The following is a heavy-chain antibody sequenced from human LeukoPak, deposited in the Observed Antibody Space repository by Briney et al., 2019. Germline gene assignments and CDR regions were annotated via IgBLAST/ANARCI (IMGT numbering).Heavy chain of an antibody. D-gene: IGHD3-16*02. CDR1: GGSISSSSYY. Sequence: SETLSLTCTVSGGSISSSSYYWGWIRQPPGKGLEWIGSIYYSGSTYYNPSLKSRVTISVDTSKNQFSLKLSSVTAADTAVYYCARGPFHYDYVWGSYRKMYYFDYWGQGTLVTVPS. V-gene: IGHV4-39*07. CDR2: IYYSGST. CDR3: ARGPFHYDYVWGSYRKMYYFDY. J-gene: IGHJ4*02.